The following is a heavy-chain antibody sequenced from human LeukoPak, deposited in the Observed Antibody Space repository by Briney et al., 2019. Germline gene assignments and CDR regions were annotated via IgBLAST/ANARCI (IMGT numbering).Heavy chain of an antibody. Sequence: GGSLRLSCAASGFTFSSYAMSWVRQAPGKGLEWVSAISGGGGSTYYADSVKGRFTISRDNSKNTLYQQMNSLRAEDTAVYYCAKDHAYDSSGYFDYWGQGTLVTVSS. V-gene: IGHV3-23*01. J-gene: IGHJ4*02. CDR2: ISGGGGST. CDR1: GFTFSSYA. D-gene: IGHD3-22*01. CDR3: AKDHAYDSSGYFDY.